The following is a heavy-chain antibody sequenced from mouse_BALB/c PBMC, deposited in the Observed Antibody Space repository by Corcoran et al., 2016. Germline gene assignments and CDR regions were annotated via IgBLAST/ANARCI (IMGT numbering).Heavy chain of an antibody. CDR2: IDPFNGGT. Sequence: EIQLQQSGPELMKPGASVKISCKASGYSFTSYYMHWVKQSHGKSLEWIGYIDPFNGGTSYNQKFKGKATLTVDKSSSTAYMELLSLTSEDSAVYYCARDYYGSSYVFAYWGQGTLVTVSA. CDR3: ARDYYGSSYVFAY. V-gene: IGHV1-31*01. D-gene: IGHD1-1*01. J-gene: IGHJ3*01. CDR1: GYSFTSYY.